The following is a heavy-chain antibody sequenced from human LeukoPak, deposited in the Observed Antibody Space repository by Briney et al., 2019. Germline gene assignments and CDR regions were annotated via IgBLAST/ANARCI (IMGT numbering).Heavy chain of an antibody. J-gene: IGHJ4*02. V-gene: IGHV1/OR15-1*04. Sequence: ASVKVSCKASGYIFTDYYMHWVRQAPGQELGWMGRINPNSGGTNYAQKFQGRVTMTRDTSASTAYMELSSLRSEDTAVYYCARAPAGVIAAAATPRFDYWGQGTLVTVSS. CDR2: INPNSGGT. CDR1: GYIFTDYY. CDR3: ARAPAGVIAAAATPRFDY. D-gene: IGHD6-13*01.